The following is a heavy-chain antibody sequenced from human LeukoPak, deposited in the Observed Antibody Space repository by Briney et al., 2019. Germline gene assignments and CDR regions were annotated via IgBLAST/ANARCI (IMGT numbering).Heavy chain of an antibody. CDR1: GGSISSSSYY. CDR3: ARDYAFDI. V-gene: IGHV4-39*07. J-gene: IGHJ3*02. CDR2: FYYSGST. Sequence: TSETLSLTCTVSGGSISSSSYYWGWIRQPPGKGLEWIGSFYYSGSTYYNPSLKSRVTISVDTSKNQFSLKLSSVTAADTAVYYCARDYAFDIWGQGTMVTVSS.